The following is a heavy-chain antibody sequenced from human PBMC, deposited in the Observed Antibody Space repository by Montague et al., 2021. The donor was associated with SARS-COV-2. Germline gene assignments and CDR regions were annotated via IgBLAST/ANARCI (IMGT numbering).Heavy chain of an antibody. CDR3: ARDVRCYYDQ. Sequence: SETLSLTCSVSGGSMSSYHWVWIRQPPGKGLEWIGYVSYRGSTNYNLSLKSRVTISLDTSKDRFSLRATSVTAADTAVYYCARDVRCYYDQWGQGILVTVSS. D-gene: IGHD3-10*01. J-gene: IGHJ4*02. V-gene: IGHV4-59*01. CDR1: GGSMSSYH. CDR2: VSYRGST.